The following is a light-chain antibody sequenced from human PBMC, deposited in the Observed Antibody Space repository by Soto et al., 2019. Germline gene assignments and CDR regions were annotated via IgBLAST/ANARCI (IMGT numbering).Light chain of an antibody. CDR2: KAS. V-gene: IGKV1-5*03. CDR1: QSISSW. J-gene: IGKJ4*01. CDR3: QQYSSYSRLT. Sequence: DIQMTQSPSTLSASVGDRVTITCRASQSISSWLAWYQQKPGKAPKLLIYKASSLETGVPSRFSGSGSGTEFTLTISSLQPDDFATYYCQQYSSYSRLTFGGGTKVDIK.